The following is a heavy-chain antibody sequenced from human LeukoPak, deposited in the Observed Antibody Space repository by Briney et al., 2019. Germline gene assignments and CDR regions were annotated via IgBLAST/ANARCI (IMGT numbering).Heavy chain of an antibody. CDR1: GFTFSSYA. V-gene: IGHV3-30*04. Sequence: GGSLRLSCAASGFTFSSYAMHWVRQAPGKGLGWVAVISYDGSNKYYADSVKGRFTISRDNSKNTLYLQMNSLRAEDTAVYYCAKGSQVAVAGGLYYHYYYYMDVWGKGTTVTISS. J-gene: IGHJ6*03. CDR3: AKGSQVAVAGGLYYHYYYYMDV. D-gene: IGHD6-19*01. CDR2: ISYDGSNK.